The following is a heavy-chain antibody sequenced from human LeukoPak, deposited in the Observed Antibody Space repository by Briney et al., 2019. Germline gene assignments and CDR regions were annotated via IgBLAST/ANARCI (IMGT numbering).Heavy chain of an antibody. CDR1: GFTFSSYT. Sequence: GGSLRLSCAASGFTFSSYTMNWVRQAPGKGLEWVSSIISSGSYIYYADLVKGRFTISRDNAKNSLYLQMNSLRAEDTAVYYCARDFGGYCSSSNCYLGWLDYWGQGTLVTVSS. CDR3: ARDFGGYCSSSNCYLGWLDY. V-gene: IGHV3-21*03. CDR2: IISSGSYI. J-gene: IGHJ4*02. D-gene: IGHD2-2*01.